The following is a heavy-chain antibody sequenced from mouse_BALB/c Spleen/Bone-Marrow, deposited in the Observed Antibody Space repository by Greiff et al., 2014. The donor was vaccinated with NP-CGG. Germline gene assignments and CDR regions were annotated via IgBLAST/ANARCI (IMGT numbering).Heavy chain of an antibody. V-gene: IGHV1S22*01. J-gene: IGHJ4*01. CDR3: TRYVGYAMDY. Sequence: LQQSGSELVRPGASVKLSCKASGYTFTSFWMHWVKQRPGQGLEWIGNIYPGSVSTNYDEKIKSKATLTVDTSSSTAYMQLSSLTSEDSAVYYCTRYVGYAMDYWGQGTSVTVSS. D-gene: IGHD3-3*01. CDR2: IYPGSVST. CDR1: GYTFTSFW.